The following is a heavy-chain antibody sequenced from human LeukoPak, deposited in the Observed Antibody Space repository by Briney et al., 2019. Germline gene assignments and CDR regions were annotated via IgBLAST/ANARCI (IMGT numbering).Heavy chain of an antibody. V-gene: IGHV3-7*01. D-gene: IGHD3-22*01. CDR3: ARYDQDSSGYYYFNY. CDR1: GFIFNKYW. Sequence: PGGSLRLSCAASGFIFNKYWMSWVRRAPGKGLEWVANIKQDGSEKYYVDSVKGRFTISRDNAKSSLYLQMNSLRAEDTAVYYCARYDQDSSGYYYFNYWGQGTLVTVSS. CDR2: IKQDGSEK. J-gene: IGHJ4*02.